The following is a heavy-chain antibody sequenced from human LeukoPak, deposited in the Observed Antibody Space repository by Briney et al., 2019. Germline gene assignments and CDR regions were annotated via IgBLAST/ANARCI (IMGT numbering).Heavy chain of an antibody. CDR3: ARGNSNYFNYYMDV. J-gene: IGHJ6*03. CDR1: GYTFTSYD. D-gene: IGHD4-11*01. V-gene: IGHV1-8*01. Sequence: SSVKVSCKASGYTFTSYDINWVRQATGQGLEWMGWMNPNSGNTGYAQKFQGRVTMTRNTSISTAYMELSSLRSEDTAVYYCARGNSNYFNYYMDVWGKGTTVTVSS. CDR2: MNPNSGNT.